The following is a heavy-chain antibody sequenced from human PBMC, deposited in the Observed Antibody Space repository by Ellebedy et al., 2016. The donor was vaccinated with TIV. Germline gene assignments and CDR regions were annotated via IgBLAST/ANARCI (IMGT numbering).Heavy chain of an antibody. Sequence: PGGSLRLSCVGSGFTFSTYSMNWVRQAPGKGLEWVSYICSSSSTIYYADSVKGRFTVSRDNAKDSLYLQMNSLRAEDTAVYYCARGKVSYDTTAYSYFDSWGQGTLVTVSS. J-gene: IGHJ4*02. CDR2: ICSSSSTI. V-gene: IGHV3-48*04. D-gene: IGHD3-22*01. CDR3: ARGKVSYDTTAYSYFDS. CDR1: GFTFSTYS.